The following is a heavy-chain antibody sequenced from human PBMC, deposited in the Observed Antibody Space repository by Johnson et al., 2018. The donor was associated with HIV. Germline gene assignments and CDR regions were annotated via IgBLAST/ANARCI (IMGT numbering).Heavy chain of an antibody. D-gene: IGHD6-13*01. CDR1: GFTFSSYA. J-gene: IGHJ3*02. V-gene: IGHV3-30*04. CDR3: ARGSGHVQQLDDYAFDI. Sequence: QVQLVESGGGVVQPGRSMRLSCAASGFTFSSYAMHWVRQAPGKGLEWVAVISYDGSNKYYADSVKGRFTISRDNSKNTLYLQMNSLRAEDTAVYYCARGSGHVQQLDDYAFDIWGQGTMVTVSS. CDR2: ISYDGSNK.